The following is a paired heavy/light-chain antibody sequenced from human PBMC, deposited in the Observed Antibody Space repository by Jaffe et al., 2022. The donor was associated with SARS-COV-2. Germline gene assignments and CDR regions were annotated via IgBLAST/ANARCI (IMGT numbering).Light chain of an antibody. J-gene: IGKJ4*01. Sequence: DIVMTQSPLSLPVTPGEPASISCRSNQSLLHSNGYNYLDWYLQKPGQSPQFLIYLGSYRASGVPDRFSGSGSGTDFTLKISRVEAEDVGVYYCMQALQTPPTFGGGTKVEIK. CDR1: QSLLHSNGYNY. CDR3: MQALQTPPT. CDR2: LGS. V-gene: IGKV2-28*01.
Heavy chain of an antibody. CDR1: GYTFSRYA. D-gene: IGHD3-10*01. J-gene: IGHJ6*03. CDR2: INGGNGDT. V-gene: IGHV1-3*01. CDR3: ARNVVSSGSFPNDYHYYMDV. Sequence: QVHLEHSGAEVRKPGASVKVSCKASGYTFSRYAMHWVRQAPGQRLEWMGWINGGNGDTKYSQRFQGRVTITRDTSASTVYMELSSLRSEDTAVYYCARNVVSSGSFPNDYHYYMDVWGKGTTVTVSS.